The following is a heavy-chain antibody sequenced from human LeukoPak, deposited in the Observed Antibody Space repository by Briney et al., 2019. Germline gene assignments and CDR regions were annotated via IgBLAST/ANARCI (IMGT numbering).Heavy chain of an antibody. V-gene: IGHV3-15*01. D-gene: IGHD4-17*01. CDR3: TTVDYRDLTPAASSDY. J-gene: IGHJ4*02. CDR1: GFSLSKVW. Sequence: GGSLRLSCTASGFSLSKVWMSWVRQAPGQGLEWVGHIKTKTDGGTTEYVAPVRGRFTISRDDSGDTLYLQMNSLKIEDTAVYYCTTVDYRDLTPAASSDYWGQGTLVTVSS. CDR2: IKTKTDGGTT.